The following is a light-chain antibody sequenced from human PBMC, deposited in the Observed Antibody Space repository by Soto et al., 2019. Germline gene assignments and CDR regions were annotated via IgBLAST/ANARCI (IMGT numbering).Light chain of an antibody. CDR2: WAS. J-gene: IGKJ1*01. Sequence: DIVMTQSPDSLAVSLGERATINCKSSQSVLYSSDSKNYLAWYQQKPGQPPKLLIYWASTRESGVPGRFSGSGSGTDFTLTISSLQAEDVAVYYCQQYYSTPRTFGQGTKVEIK. CDR3: QQYYSTPRT. V-gene: IGKV4-1*01. CDR1: QSVLYSSDSKNY.